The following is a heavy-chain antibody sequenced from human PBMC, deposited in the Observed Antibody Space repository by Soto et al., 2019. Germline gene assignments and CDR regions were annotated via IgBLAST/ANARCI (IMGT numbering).Heavy chain of an antibody. J-gene: IGHJ6*02. CDR1: SGPDRSHN. CDR2: VYYTGDT. V-gene: IGHV4-59*08. CDR3: VRQGIDYLHGLVDV. Sequence: QVQLQQSGPRLVKPSETLSLTCTVSSGPDRSHNWGWIRQPPGRGLEWIGYVYYTGDTAYNPSLRSRVSISADTSTNDISLTLSSVTAAYTAVYYCVRQGIDYLHGLVDVWGQGTTVSVSS. D-gene: IGHD4-17*01.